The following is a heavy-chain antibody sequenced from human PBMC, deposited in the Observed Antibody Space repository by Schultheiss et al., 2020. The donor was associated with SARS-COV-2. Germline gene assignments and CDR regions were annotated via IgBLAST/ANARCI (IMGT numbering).Heavy chain of an antibody. J-gene: IGHJ4*02. CDR1: GGSFSGYY. V-gene: IGHV4-34*01. Sequence: SEILSLTCAVYGGSFSGYYWSWIRQPPGKGLEWIGEINHSGSTNYNPSLKSRVTISVDTSKNQFSLKLSSVTAADTAVYYCARGRRRCSFDYWGQGTLVTVSS. CDR3: ARGRRRCSFDY. CDR2: INHSGST. D-gene: IGHD3-10*02.